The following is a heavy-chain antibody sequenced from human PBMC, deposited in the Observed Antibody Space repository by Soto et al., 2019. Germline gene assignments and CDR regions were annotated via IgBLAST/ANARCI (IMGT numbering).Heavy chain of an antibody. V-gene: IGHV3-30*18. J-gene: IGHJ4*02. Sequence: GGSLRLSCAASGFTFSSYGMHWVRQAPGKGLEWVAVISYDGSNKYYADSVKGRFTISRDNSKNTLYLQMNSLRAEDTAVYYCANDSDDPAMVTLMNYRGQGTLVTFSS. D-gene: IGHD5-18*01. CDR3: ANDSDDPAMVTLMNY. CDR1: GFTFSSYG. CDR2: ISYDGSNK.